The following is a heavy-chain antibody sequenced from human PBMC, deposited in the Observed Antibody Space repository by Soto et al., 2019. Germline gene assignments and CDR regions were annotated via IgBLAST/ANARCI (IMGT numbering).Heavy chain of an antibody. CDR2: ISSSSSYI. CDR3: ARDPLGTMVRGALWGWFDP. V-gene: IGHV3-21*01. Sequence: EVQLVESGGGLVKPGGSLRLSCAASGFTFSSYSMNWVRQAPGKGLEWVSSISSSSSYIYYADSVKGRFTISRDNAKNSLYLQMNSLRAEDKAVYYCARDPLGTMVRGALWGWFDPWGQGTLVTVSS. D-gene: IGHD3-10*01. J-gene: IGHJ5*02. CDR1: GFTFSSYS.